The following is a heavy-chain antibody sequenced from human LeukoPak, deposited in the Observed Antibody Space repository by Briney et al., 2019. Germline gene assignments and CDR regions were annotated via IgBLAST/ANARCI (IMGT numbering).Heavy chain of an antibody. Sequence: SETLSLTCTVSGGSISSSSYYWGWIRQPPGKGLEWIGSIYYSGSTYYNPSLKSRVTISVDTSKNQFSLKLSSVTAADTAVYYCARGIGPQVVWGQGTLVTVSS. D-gene: IGHD2-15*01. CDR2: IYYSGST. J-gene: IGHJ4*02. V-gene: IGHV4-39*07. CDR3: ARGIGPQVV. CDR1: GGSISSSSYY.